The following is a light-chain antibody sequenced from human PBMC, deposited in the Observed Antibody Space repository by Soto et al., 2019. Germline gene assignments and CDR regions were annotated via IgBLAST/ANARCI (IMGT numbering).Light chain of an antibody. V-gene: IGKV3-15*01. J-gene: IGKJ1*01. CDR1: QSVSRN. CDR3: QQYNNWPRT. CDR2: GAS. Sequence: EIVMTQSPDTLSVSPGERATLSCRASQSVSRNLAWYQQKPGQSPRLLIYGASTRATGISARFSGSGSGTEFTLTISSLQSEDFAVYHCQQYNNWPRTFGQGTKVEIQ.